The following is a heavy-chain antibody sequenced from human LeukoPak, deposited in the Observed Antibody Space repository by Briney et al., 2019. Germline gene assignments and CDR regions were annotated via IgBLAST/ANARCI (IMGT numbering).Heavy chain of an antibody. Sequence: GGSLRLSCAASGFTLSNYAMSWDRQAPGKGLEWVSAISSSGDTYYAGSAKGRFTISRDNSKNTLYLQMNSLRAEDTAVYYCAKDPVGATAYYFDYWGQGTLVTVSS. CDR1: GFTLSNYA. CDR2: ISSSGDT. D-gene: IGHD1-26*01. J-gene: IGHJ4*02. CDR3: AKDPVGATAYYFDY. V-gene: IGHV3-23*01.